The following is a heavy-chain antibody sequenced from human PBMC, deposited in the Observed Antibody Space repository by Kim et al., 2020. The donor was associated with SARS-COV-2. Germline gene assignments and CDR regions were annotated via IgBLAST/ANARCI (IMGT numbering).Heavy chain of an antibody. D-gene: IGHD4-17*01. CDR3: ARDPLYGVFDY. J-gene: IGHJ4*02. Sequence: GSLRLSCAASGFTFSSYAMHWVRQAPGKGLEWVAVISYDGSNKYYADSVKGRFTISRDNSKNTLYLQMNSLRAEDTAVYYCARDPLYGVFDYWGQGTLVPVSS. V-gene: IGHV3-30*04. CDR1: GFTFSSYA. CDR2: ISYDGSNK.